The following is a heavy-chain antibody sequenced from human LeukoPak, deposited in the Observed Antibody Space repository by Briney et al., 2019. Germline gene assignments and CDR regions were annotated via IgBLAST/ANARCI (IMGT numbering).Heavy chain of an antibody. V-gene: IGHV3-30*02. Sequence: GGSLRLSCAASGFTFSSYGMHWVRQAPGKGLEWVAFIRYDGSNKYYGDSVKGRFTISRGNSKNTLYLQMNSLRAEDTAVYYCATDRGYYTSGSYYLDYWGQGTLVTVSS. CDR2: IRYDGSNK. CDR3: ATDRGYYTSGSYYLDY. J-gene: IGHJ4*02. D-gene: IGHD3-10*01. CDR1: GFTFSSYG.